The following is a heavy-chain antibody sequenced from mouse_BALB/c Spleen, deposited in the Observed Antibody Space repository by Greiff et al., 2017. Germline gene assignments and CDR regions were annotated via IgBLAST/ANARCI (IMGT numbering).Heavy chain of an antibody. Sequence: EVQRVESGGGLVQPGGSLKLSCAASGFTFSSYGMSWVRQTPDKRLELVATINSNGGSTYYPDSVKGRFTISRDNAKNTLYLQMSSLKSEDTAMYYCARSGWLLPLFDYWGQGTTLTVSS. V-gene: IGHV5-6-3*01. CDR1: GFTFSSYG. J-gene: IGHJ2*01. D-gene: IGHD2-3*01. CDR3: ARSGWLLPLFDY. CDR2: INSNGGST.